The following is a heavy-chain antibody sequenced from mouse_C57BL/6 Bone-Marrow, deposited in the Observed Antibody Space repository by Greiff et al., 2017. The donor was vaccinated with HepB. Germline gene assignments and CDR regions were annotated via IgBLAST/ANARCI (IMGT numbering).Heavy chain of an antibody. D-gene: IGHD1-1*01. CDR1: GYSITSGYY. CDR3: ARGSYWYFDV. Sequence: EVQLQQSGPGLVKPSQSLSLTCSVTGYSITSGYYWNWIRQFPGNKLEWMGYISYDGSNNYNPSLKNRIPITRDTSKNQFFLKLNSVTTEDTATYYCARGSYWYFDVWGTGTTVTVSS. V-gene: IGHV3-6*01. J-gene: IGHJ1*03. CDR2: ISYDGSN.